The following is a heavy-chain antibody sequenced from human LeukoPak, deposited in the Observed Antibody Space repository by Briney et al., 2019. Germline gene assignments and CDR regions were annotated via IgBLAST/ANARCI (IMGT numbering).Heavy chain of an antibody. CDR1: GLTFSSFE. J-gene: IGHJ4*02. D-gene: IGHD2-2*01. V-gene: IGHV3-48*03. CDR2: ISSSDSTI. Sequence: PGGSLRLSCAASGLTFSSFEMNWVRQAPGKGLEWVSYISSSDSTIYYADSVKGRFTISRDNAKNSLYLQMNSLRAEDTALYYCARDQDCSSASCYDGPYYFDYWGQGILVTVSS. CDR3: ARDQDCSSASCYDGPYYFDY.